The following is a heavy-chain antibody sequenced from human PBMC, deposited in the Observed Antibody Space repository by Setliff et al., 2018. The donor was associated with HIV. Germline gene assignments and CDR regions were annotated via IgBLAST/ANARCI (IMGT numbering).Heavy chain of an antibody. Sequence: ASVKVSCKASGGTFSDCAINWVRQAPGQGLEWMGRIIPAFGTANYAPKFPDRVTITADKSTSTAYLELSSLRSEDTAVYYCAKEVATTYYYPYMDVWGTG. D-gene: IGHD5-12*01. J-gene: IGHJ6*03. CDR3: AKEVATTYYYPYMDV. CDR1: GGTFSDCA. CDR2: IIPAFGTA. V-gene: IGHV1-69*06.